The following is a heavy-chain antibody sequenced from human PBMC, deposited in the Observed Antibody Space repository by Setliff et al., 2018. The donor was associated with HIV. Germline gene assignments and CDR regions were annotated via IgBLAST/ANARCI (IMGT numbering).Heavy chain of an antibody. CDR3: TRIAHYCDSYYFYYMDV. V-gene: IGHV4-39*01. D-gene: IGHD3-22*01. CDR2: MYYSGST. Sequence: SETLSLTCTVSGGSISSGFYYWGWIRQPPGKGLEWIGTMYYSGSTYYNPSLRSRVTISVDTSKNQFSLKLSSVTAADTAVYYCTRIAHYCDSYYFYYMDVWGKGTTVTVSS. CDR1: GGSISSGFYY. J-gene: IGHJ6*03.